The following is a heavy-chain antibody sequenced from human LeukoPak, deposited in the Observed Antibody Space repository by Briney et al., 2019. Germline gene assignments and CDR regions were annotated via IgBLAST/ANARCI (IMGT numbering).Heavy chain of an antibody. CDR3: AKGRHFYYDHQGYFGL. D-gene: IGHD3-22*01. V-gene: IGHV3-23*01. Sequence: PGGSLRLSCTASGFAFSSYAMSWVRQAAGKGLEWVSAISGNGGSTYYADSVKGRFTFSRDNSKNTLYLQMNSLRAEDTAVYYCAKGRHFYYDHQGYFGLWGRGTLVTVSS. CDR1: GFAFSSYA. CDR2: ISGNGGST. J-gene: IGHJ2*01.